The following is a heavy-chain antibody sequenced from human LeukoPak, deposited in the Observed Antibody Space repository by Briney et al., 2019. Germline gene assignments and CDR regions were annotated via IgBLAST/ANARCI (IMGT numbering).Heavy chain of an antibody. Sequence: GASVKVSCKTSGYSFTSYYIHWVRQAPGQGLEWMGMINPSGGSTNYAQTFQGRVTMTRDMSTSTVYMELSSLRSEDTAVYYCARVHHYFDIAFDYWSQGTLVTVSS. CDR1: GYSFTSYY. J-gene: IGHJ4*02. CDR2: INPSGGST. D-gene: IGHD3-22*01. V-gene: IGHV1-46*01. CDR3: ARVHHYFDIAFDY.